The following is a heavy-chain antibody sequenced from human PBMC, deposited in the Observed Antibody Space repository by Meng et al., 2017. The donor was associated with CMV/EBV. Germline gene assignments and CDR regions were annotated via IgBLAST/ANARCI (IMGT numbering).Heavy chain of an antibody. V-gene: IGHV1-69*12. CDR1: GGTFSSYA. J-gene: IGHJ4*02. Sequence: QVQPVQSGAEVKKPGSSVTVSCNASGGTFSSYAISWVRQAPGQGLEWMGGIIPIFGTANYAQKFQGRVTITADESTSTAYMELSSLRSEDTAVYYCARMEVGGGSCYSDYWGQGTLVTVSS. CDR2: IIPIFGTA. D-gene: IGHD2-15*01. CDR3: ARMEVGGGSCYSDY.